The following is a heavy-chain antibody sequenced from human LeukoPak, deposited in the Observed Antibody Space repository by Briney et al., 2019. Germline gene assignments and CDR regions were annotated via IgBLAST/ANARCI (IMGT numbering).Heavy chain of an antibody. Sequence: SETLSLTCTVSGGSISSYYWSWIRQPPGKGLEWIGYIYYSGSTNYNPSLKSRVTISVDTSKNQFSLKLSSVTAADTAVYYCARATREAAAGNSPYYFDYWGQGTLVTVSS. D-gene: IGHD6-13*01. CDR2: IYYSGST. CDR1: GGSISSYY. CDR3: ARATREAAAGNSPYYFDY. J-gene: IGHJ4*02. V-gene: IGHV4-59*12.